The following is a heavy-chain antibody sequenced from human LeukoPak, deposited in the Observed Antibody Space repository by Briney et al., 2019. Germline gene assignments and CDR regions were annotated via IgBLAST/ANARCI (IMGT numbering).Heavy chain of an antibody. D-gene: IGHD6-19*01. CDR2: ISWDGGST. CDR1: GFTFDDYA. J-gene: IGHJ4*02. CDR3: AKDKGSSGWYSFDY. Sequence: GGPLRLSCAASGFTFDDYAMHWVRQAPGKGLEWVSLISWDGGSTYYADSVKGRFTISRDNSKNSLYLQMNSLRTEDTALYYCAKDKGSSGWYSFDYWGQGTLVTVSS. V-gene: IGHV3-43*01.